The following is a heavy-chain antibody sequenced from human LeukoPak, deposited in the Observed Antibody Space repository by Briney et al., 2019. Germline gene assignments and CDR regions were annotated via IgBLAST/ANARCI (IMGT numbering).Heavy chain of an antibody. V-gene: IGHV3-74*01. CDR2: INSDGSST. CDR1: GFTFSSYW. Sequence: GGSLRLSCAASGFTFSSYWMHWVRQAPGKGLVWVSRINSDGSSTSYADSVKGRFTISRDNAKNTLYLQMNSLRAEDTAVYHCASYSGSYYGFDYWGQGTLVTVSS. D-gene: IGHD1-26*01. CDR3: ASYSGSYYGFDY. J-gene: IGHJ4*02.